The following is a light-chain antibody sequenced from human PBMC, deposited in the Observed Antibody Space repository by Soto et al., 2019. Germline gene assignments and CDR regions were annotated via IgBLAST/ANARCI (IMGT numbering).Light chain of an antibody. CDR3: QHYNSYSEA. J-gene: IGKJ1*01. CDR2: LGS. Sequence: DIVRSQSPLSLPVTPRWPSSISFMSIHSVLHSNGYNYLDWYLQKPGQSPQLLIYLGSSRASGVPDRFSGGGSGTEFTLTISSLQPDDFATYYCQHYNSYSEAFGQGTKVDI. CDR1: HSVLHSNGYNY. V-gene: IGKV2-28*01.